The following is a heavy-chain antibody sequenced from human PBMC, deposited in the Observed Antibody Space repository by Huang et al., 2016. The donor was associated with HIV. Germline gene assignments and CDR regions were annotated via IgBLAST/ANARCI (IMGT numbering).Heavy chain of an antibody. CDR2: IKQDGSEK. Sequence: EVQLVESGGGLVQPGGSVRLSCAASGFTFSSYWISWVRQAPGKGLEWVANIKQDGSEKYYVDSVKGRFTISRDNAKNSLYLQMNSLRAEDTAVYYCARPSTWGQGTLVTVSS. CDR3: ARPST. D-gene: IGHD2-2*01. V-gene: IGHV3-7*01. J-gene: IGHJ5*02. CDR1: GFTFSSYW.